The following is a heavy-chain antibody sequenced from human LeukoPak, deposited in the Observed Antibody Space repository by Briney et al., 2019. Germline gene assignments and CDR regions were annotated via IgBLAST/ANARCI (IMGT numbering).Heavy chain of an antibody. D-gene: IGHD6-19*01. CDR2: IYYSGST. J-gene: IGHJ1*01. Sequence: SETLSLTCTVSGGSVNSYYWSWIRQPPGKGLEWIGYIYYSGSTNYNPSLKSRVTISVDTSKNQFSLKLSSVTAADTAVYYCARGVTGGWYGDFQHWGQGTLVTVSS. V-gene: IGHV4-59*02. CDR1: GGSVNSYY. CDR3: ARGVTGGWYGDFQH.